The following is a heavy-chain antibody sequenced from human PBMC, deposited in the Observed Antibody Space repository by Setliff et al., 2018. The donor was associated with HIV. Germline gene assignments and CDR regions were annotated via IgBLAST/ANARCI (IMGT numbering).Heavy chain of an antibody. CDR1: GGSISGYY. V-gene: IGHV4-59*08. D-gene: IGHD5-12*01. CDR3: ARQVSIPGVAITPVDY. CDR2: IYYSGST. J-gene: IGHJ4*02. Sequence: PSETLSLTCTVSGGSISGYYWSWIRQPPGKGLEWIAYIYYSGSTNYNPSLKSRVTISVDTSKNQFSLKLASVTAADTAIYYCARQVSIPGVAITPVDYWGQGALVTVSS.